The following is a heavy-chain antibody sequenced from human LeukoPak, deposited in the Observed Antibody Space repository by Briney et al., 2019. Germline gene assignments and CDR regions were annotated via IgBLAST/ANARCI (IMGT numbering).Heavy chain of an antibody. V-gene: IGHV1-18*01. J-gene: IGHJ4*02. Sequence: GASVKVSCKASGYTFNNYGISWVRQAPGQGLEWMGWISAYNAKTNYAQNLQGRVTMTTDTSTTTAFMEMRSLRSDETAVYYCARDGHIAAELFDYWGQGSMVTVSS. CDR2: ISAYNAKT. D-gene: IGHD6-25*01. CDR3: ARDGHIAAELFDY. CDR1: GYTFNNYG.